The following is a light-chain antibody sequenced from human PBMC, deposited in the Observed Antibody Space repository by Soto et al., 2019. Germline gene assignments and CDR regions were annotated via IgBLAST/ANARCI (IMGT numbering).Light chain of an antibody. CDR2: DAS. Sequence: DIQMTQSPSTLSASVGDRVTITCRASQSISTWLAWYQQKPGKAPKFLIYDASSLESGVPSRFSGSGSGTEFPLTISSLQPDDFATYYCQQYNSYPRTVGQGTKVDSK. J-gene: IGKJ1*01. V-gene: IGKV1-5*01. CDR3: QQYNSYPRT. CDR1: QSISTW.